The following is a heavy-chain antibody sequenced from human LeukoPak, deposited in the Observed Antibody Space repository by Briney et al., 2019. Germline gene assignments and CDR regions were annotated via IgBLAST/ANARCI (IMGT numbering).Heavy chain of an antibody. D-gene: IGHD3-9*01. CDR2: IIPILGIA. CDR1: GGTFSSYA. J-gene: IGHJ1*01. Sequence: GSSVKVSCKASGGTFSSYAISWVRQAPGQGLEWMGRIIPILGIANYAQKFQGRVTITADKSTSTAYMELSSLRSEDTAVYYCARGGDYDILTGYYGIAEYFQHWGQGTLVTVSS. CDR3: ARGGDYDILTGYYGIAEYFQH. V-gene: IGHV1-69*04.